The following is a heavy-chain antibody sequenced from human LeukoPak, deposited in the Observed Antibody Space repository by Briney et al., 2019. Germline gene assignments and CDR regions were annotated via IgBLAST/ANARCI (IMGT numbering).Heavy chain of an antibody. Sequence: GGSLRLSCAASGFTFDDYAMHWVRQAPGKGLEWVSGISWNSGSIGYADSVKGRFTTSRDNAKNSLYLQMNSLRAEDTALYYCAKGYCSGGSRYLGYFDYWGQGTLVTVSS. D-gene: IGHD2-15*01. V-gene: IGHV3-9*01. J-gene: IGHJ4*02. CDR3: AKGYCSGGSRYLGYFDY. CDR2: ISWNSGSI. CDR1: GFTFDDYA.